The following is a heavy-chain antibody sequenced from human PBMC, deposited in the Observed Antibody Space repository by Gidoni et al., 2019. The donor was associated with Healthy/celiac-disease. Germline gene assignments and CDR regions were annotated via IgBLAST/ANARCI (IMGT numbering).Heavy chain of an antibody. CDR1: GFTFSSYG. D-gene: IGHD2-2*01. CDR3: AKSDCSSTSCYFDWYFDL. J-gene: IGHJ2*01. Sequence: QVQLVESGGGVVQPGRSLRLSCAASGFTFSSYGMHWVRQAPGKGLEWVAVISYDGSNKYYADSVKGRFTISRDNSKNTLYLQMNSLRAEDTAVYYCAKSDCSSTSCYFDWYFDLWGRGTLVTVSS. V-gene: IGHV3-30*18. CDR2: ISYDGSNK.